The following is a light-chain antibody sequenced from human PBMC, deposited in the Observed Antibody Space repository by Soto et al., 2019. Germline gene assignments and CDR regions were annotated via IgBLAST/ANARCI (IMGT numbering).Light chain of an antibody. V-gene: IGKV4-1*01. CDR1: QSLLYSPRNKSY. Sequence: DIVMTQSPDSLAVSLGERATINCKSSQSLLYSPRNKSYLAWFQQKPRQPPKLLIYWASSREIGVPDRFSGSESGTDFTLTISSLQPEDFATYYCQQSYSTLPTFGQGTRLEIK. CDR3: QQSYSTLPT. J-gene: IGKJ5*01. CDR2: WAS.